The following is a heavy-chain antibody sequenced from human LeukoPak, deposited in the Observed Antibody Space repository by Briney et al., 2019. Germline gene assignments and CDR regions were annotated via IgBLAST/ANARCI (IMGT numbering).Heavy chain of an antibody. Sequence: KTSETLSLTCTVSGASISDSDFFWAWVRQPPGKGLEWIGSIYYSGSTYYNPSLKSRVTISVDTSKNQFSLKLSSVTAADTAVYYCARLSTLPYYDFWSGPHLDGWFDPWGQGTLVTVSS. J-gene: IGHJ5*02. CDR1: GASISDSDFF. V-gene: IGHV4-39*01. CDR2: IYYSGST. CDR3: ARLSTLPYYDFWSGPHLDGWFDP. D-gene: IGHD3-3*01.